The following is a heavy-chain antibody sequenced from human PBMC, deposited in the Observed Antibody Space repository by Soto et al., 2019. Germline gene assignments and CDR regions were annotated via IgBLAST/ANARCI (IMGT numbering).Heavy chain of an antibody. CDR3: ASAPGFNLFDS. V-gene: IGHV4-39*01. CDR2: IFYSGST. CDR1: GGSFSSSTYY. Sequence: QLQLQESGPRLVKPAETLSLTCIVSGGSFSSSTYYGGWIRQPPGKGLEWIGSIFYSGSTYYNPSLKSRVNLSGDTSKNRFSLKLSSVTAADTAGYYCASAPGFNLFDSWGQGTLVTVSS. J-gene: IGHJ4*02. D-gene: IGHD5-12*01.